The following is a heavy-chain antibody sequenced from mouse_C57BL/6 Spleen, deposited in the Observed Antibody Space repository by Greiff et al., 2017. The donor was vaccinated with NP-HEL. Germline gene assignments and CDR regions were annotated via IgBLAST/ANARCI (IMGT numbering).Heavy chain of an antibody. D-gene: IGHD1-1*01. CDR1: GYTFTSYW. Sequence: QVQLQQSGAELAKPGASVKLSCKASGYTFTSYWKHWVKQRPGQGLEWIGYINPSSGYTKYNQKFKDKATLTADKSSSTAYMQLSSLTYEDSAVYYCARGTTVVADAMDYWGQGTSVTVSS. J-gene: IGHJ4*01. V-gene: IGHV1-7*01. CDR2: INPSSGYT. CDR3: ARGTTVVADAMDY.